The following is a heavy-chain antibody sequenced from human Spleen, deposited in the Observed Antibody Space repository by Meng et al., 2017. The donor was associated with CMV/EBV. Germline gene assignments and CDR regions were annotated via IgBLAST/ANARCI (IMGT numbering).Heavy chain of an antibody. CDR3: AKDRPPFTVVASMDV. CDR2: SYSGGGDT. CDR1: GFTFNNYA. V-gene: IGHV3-23*03. D-gene: IGHD4-23*01. Sequence: GESLKISCAASGFTFNNYAINWVRQAPGKGLEWVSSSYSGGGDTYYADSVKGRFTTSRDKSENTLYLQMNSLRAEDTAVYYCAKDRPPFTVVASMDVWGQGTTVTVSS. J-gene: IGHJ6*02.